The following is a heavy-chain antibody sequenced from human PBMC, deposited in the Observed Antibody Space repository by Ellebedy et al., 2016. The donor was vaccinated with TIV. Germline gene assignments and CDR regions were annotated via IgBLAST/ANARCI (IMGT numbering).Heavy chain of an antibody. D-gene: IGHD3-10*01. V-gene: IGHV4-34*01. Sequence: SETLSLTXAVYGGSFSGYYWSWIRQPPGKGLEWIGEINHSGSTNYNPSLKSRVTISVDTSKNQFSLKLSSVTAADTAVYYCARARKYYYGSGPSSDIRFDPWGQGTLVTVSS. CDR2: INHSGST. CDR1: GGSFSGYY. CDR3: ARARKYYYGSGPSSDIRFDP. J-gene: IGHJ5*02.